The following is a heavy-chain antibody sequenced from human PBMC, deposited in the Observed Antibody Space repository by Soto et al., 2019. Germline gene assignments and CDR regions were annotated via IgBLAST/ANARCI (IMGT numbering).Heavy chain of an antibody. CDR3: ERYRIPWRMDV. J-gene: IGHJ6*02. CDR1: GFTVSSNY. V-gene: IGHV3-66*01. D-gene: IGHD3-16*02. Sequence: EVQLVESGGGLVQPGGSLRLSCAASGFTVSSNYMSWVRQAPGKGLEWVSVIYSGGSTYYADSVKGRFTISSDNSKNTLYLEINSPSGEDTAVHYCERYRIPWRMDVWSHGSKVAFSS. CDR2: IYSGGST.